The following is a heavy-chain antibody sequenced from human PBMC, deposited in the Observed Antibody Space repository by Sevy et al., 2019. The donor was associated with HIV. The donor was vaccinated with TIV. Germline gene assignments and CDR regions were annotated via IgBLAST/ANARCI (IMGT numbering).Heavy chain of an antibody. Sequence: SETLSLTCTVSGGSISSYYWSWIRQPPGKGLEWIGYIYYSGSTNYNPSLKSRVTLSVDTSKNQFSLKLSSVTAADTAVYYCARVTRSYYGMDVWGQGTTVTVSS. D-gene: IGHD3-3*01. CDR2: IYYSGST. J-gene: IGHJ6*02. V-gene: IGHV4-59*01. CDR1: GGSISSYY. CDR3: ARVTRSYYGMDV.